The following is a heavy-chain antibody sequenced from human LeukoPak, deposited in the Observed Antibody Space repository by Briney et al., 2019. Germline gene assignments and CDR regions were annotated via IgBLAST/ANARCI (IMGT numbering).Heavy chain of an antibody. D-gene: IGHD6-19*01. V-gene: IGHV3-33*06. CDR2: IWYDGSNK. J-gene: IGHJ4*02. CDR1: GFTFSSYG. Sequence: PGRSLRLSCAASGFTFSSYGMHWVRQAPGKGLEWVAVIWYDGSNKYYADSVKGRFTISRDNSKNTLYLQMNSLRAEDTAVYYCAKDISVDDSSGCIDYWGQGTLVTVSS. CDR3: AKDISVDDSSGCIDY.